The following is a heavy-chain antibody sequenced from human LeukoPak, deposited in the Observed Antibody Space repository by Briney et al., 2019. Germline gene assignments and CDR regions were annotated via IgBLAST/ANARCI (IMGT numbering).Heavy chain of an antibody. CDR2: IIPIFGTA. CDR3: ARGGAPDDFWSGYHTGIGFDY. J-gene: IGHJ4*02. Sequence: SVKVSCKASGGTFSSYAISWVRQAPGQGLEWMRGIIPIFGTANYAQKFQGRVTITADESTSTAYMELSSLRSEDTAVYYCARGGAPDDFWSGYHTGIGFDYWGQGTLVTVSS. V-gene: IGHV1-69*13. CDR1: GGTFSSYA. D-gene: IGHD3-3*01.